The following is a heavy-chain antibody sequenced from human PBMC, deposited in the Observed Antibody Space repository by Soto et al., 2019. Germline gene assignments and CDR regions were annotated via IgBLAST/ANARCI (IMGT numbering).Heavy chain of an antibody. CDR3: ATGIGIQLWPLYYGMDV. CDR2: ISSSSSTI. CDR1: GFTFSSYS. Sequence: EVQLVESGGGLVQPGGSLRLSCAASGFTFSSYSMNWVRQAPGKGLEWVSYISSSSSTIYYADSVKGRFTISRDNAKNSLYLQMNSLRDEYTAVYYCATGIGIQLWPLYYGMDVWGQGTTVTVSS. D-gene: IGHD5-18*01. J-gene: IGHJ6*02. V-gene: IGHV3-48*02.